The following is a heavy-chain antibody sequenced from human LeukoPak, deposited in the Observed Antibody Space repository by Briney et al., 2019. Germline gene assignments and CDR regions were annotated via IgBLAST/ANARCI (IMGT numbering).Heavy chain of an antibody. D-gene: IGHD3-10*01. CDR1: GFTFSTYS. CDR2: ISSSGGRT. J-gene: IGHJ4*02. CDR3: ARVPLCGSGSYYFFDY. V-gene: IGHV3-23*01. Sequence: GGSLRLSCVASGFTFSTYSMRWVRQAPGKGLEWVSVISSSGGRTYYADSVKGSFTISRDNSKNTLYLKMNSLRAEDTAVYYCARVPLCGSGSYYFFDYWGEGGLVTVSS.